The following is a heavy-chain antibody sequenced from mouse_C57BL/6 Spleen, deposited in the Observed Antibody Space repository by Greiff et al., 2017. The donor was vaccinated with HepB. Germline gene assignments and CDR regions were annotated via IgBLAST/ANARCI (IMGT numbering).Heavy chain of an antibody. V-gene: IGHV1-85*01. CDR2: IYPRDGST. D-gene: IGHD1-1*01. Sequence: QVQLKQSGPELVKPGASVKLSCKASGYTFTSYDINWVKQRPGQGLEWIGWIYPRDGSTKYNEKFKGKATLTVDKSSSTAYMQLSSLTSEDSAVYYCAREKNGSSYYFDYWGQGTTLTVSS. CDR3: AREKNGSSYYFDY. J-gene: IGHJ2*01. CDR1: GYTFTSYD.